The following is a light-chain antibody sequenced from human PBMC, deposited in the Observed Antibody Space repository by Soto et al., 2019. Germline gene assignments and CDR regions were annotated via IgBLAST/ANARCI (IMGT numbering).Light chain of an antibody. CDR3: QQYDNWPRT. V-gene: IGKV3-15*01. CDR2: GSS. CDR1: QSISSN. Sequence: EIVMTQSPATLSVSPGERATLSCRASQSISSNLAWYQQKPGQAPRLLIYGSSTRATDIPARFSGSGSGTEFNLTISSLQSEDFAVYYCQQYDNWPRTFGQGTKVEIK. J-gene: IGKJ1*01.